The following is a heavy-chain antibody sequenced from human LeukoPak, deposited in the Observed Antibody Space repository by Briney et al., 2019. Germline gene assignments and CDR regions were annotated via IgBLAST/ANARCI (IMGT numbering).Heavy chain of an antibody. J-gene: IGHJ3*02. V-gene: IGHV4-34*01. Sequence: SETLSLTCAVYGGSFSGYYWSWIRQPPGKGLEWIGEINHSGSTNYNPSLKSRVTISVDTSKNQFSLKLSSVTAADTAVYYCASYSSSLPDAFDIWGQGTMVTVSS. CDR2: INHSGST. CDR3: ASYSSSLPDAFDI. CDR1: GGSFSGYY. D-gene: IGHD6-13*01.